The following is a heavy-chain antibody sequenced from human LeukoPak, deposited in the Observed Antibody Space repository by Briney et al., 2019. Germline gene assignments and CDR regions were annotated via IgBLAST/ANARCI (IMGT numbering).Heavy chain of an antibody. V-gene: IGHV3-21*01. CDR3: ARGHTAVTRHFDF. Sequence: KSGGSLRLSCAASGYTFGDYGMTWVRQAPGKGLEWVSIISSGSSAIFSADALKGRFTISRDDAKNLLYLDMNSLRAEDTAVYYCARGHTAVTRHFDFWGQGTLVTVSS. CDR2: ISSGSSAI. CDR1: GYTFGDYG. D-gene: IGHD4-17*01. J-gene: IGHJ4*02.